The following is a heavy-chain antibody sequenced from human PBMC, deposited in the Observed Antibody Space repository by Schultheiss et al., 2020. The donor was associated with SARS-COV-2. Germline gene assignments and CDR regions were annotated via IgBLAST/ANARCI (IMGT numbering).Heavy chain of an antibody. D-gene: IGHD1/OR15-1a*01. V-gene: IGHV4-34*01. CDR3: ARGEQNLPFQH. CDR1: GGSISSYY. CDR2: INHSGST. Sequence: SETLSLTCTVSGGSISSYYWSWIRQPPGKGLEWIGEINHSGSTNYNPSLKSRVTISVDTSKNQFSLKLSSVTAADTAVYYCARGEQNLPFQHWGQGTLVTVSS. J-gene: IGHJ1*01.